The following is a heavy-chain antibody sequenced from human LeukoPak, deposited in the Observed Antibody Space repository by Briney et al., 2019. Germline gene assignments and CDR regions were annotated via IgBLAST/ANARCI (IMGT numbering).Heavy chain of an antibody. CDR1: GFTFSNYH. V-gene: IGHV3-48*01. CDR3: ARDLVVVPASPYYFDY. CDR2: ISRSASTI. J-gene: IGHJ4*02. Sequence: PGRSLRLSCAASGFTFSNYHMNWVRQAPGKGLEWVSYISRSASTIYYADSVKGRFTISRDNAQNSLYLQMNSLTAEDTAVYYCARDLVVVPASPYYFDYWGQGTLVTVSS. D-gene: IGHD2-15*01.